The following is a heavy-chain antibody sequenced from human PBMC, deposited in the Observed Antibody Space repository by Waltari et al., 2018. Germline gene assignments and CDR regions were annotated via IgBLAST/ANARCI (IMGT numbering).Heavy chain of an antibody. CDR3: ARGRGSGSFDSALFNY. D-gene: IGHD3-10*01. CDR1: GASISISS. CDR2: IFHSGGT. J-gene: IGHJ4*02. Sequence: QVQLQESGPRLVKPSETLSLPCTVPGASISISSWSWIRQPPGKGLEWLGYIFHSGGTHYNPSLKGRLTISLDTSKNQISLKLNSLTAADTAVYYCARGRGSGSFDSALFNYWGQGTLVTVSS. V-gene: IGHV4-59*01.